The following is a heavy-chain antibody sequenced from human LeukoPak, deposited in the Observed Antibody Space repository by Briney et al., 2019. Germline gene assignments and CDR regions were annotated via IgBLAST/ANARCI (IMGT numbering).Heavy chain of an antibody. V-gene: IGHV3-7*03. CDR1: GFTFSICW. Sequence: QPGGSLRLSCASSGFTFSICWVSWVRETPGKGLEWVVDINQDGSEKYYVDSVKGRFTISRDDAKNSMYREMNSLIAEDTGVYYCATYCSGGSCFRNWGQGTLVTVSS. CDR2: INQDGSEK. D-gene: IGHD2-15*01. J-gene: IGHJ4*02. CDR3: ATYCSGGSCFRN.